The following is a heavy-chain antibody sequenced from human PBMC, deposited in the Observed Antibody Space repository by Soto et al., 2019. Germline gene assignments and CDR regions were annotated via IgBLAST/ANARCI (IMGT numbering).Heavy chain of an antibody. Sequence: ASVKVSCKASGYTFTNYAVHWVRQAPGQRLEWMGWINAGNGNTRYSQKFQGRVTITRDTSARTAYMELSSLRSEDTAVYYCARGHLAVVPVASWYFYMDVWGKGTTVTV. CDR2: INAGNGNT. D-gene: IGHD2-2*01. J-gene: IGHJ6*03. CDR3: ARGHLAVVPVASWYFYMDV. V-gene: IGHV1-3*01. CDR1: GYTFTNYA.